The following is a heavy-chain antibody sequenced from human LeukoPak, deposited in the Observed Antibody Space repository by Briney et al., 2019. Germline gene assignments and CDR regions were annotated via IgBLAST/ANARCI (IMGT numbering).Heavy chain of an antibody. Sequence: GGSLRLSCAAPGFTFSSYGMHWVRQAQGKGLEWVAVISYDGSNKYYADSVKGRFTISRDNSKNTLYLQMNSLRAEDTAVYYCAKRGYSYGYYFDYWGQGTLVTVSS. V-gene: IGHV3-30*18. D-gene: IGHD5-18*01. J-gene: IGHJ4*02. CDR1: GFTFSSYG. CDR2: ISYDGSNK. CDR3: AKRGYSYGYYFDY.